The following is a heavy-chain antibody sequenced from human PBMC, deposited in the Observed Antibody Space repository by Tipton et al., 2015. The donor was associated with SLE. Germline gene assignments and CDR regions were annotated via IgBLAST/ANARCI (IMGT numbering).Heavy chain of an antibody. CDR2: ISRSGSIT. Sequence: SLRLSCAVSGFNLSDYYMTWIRQAPGKGLEWVSYISRSGSITYYADSVKGRFTISRDNAKNSLYLQMNSLKAEDTAVYHCARETYRSTCVDPFDIWGQGTVVTVSS. V-gene: IGHV3-11*01. CDR1: GFNLSDYY. J-gene: IGHJ3*02. D-gene: IGHD2-21*01. CDR3: ARETYRSTCVDPFDI.